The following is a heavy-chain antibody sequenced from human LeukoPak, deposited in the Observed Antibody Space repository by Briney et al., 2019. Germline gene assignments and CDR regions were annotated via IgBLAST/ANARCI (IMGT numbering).Heavy chain of an antibody. CDR2: IWYDGSNK. Sequence: GGSLRLSCAASGFTFSSYGMHWVRQAPGKGLEWVAVIWYDGSNKYYADSVKGRFTISRDNSKTTLYLQMNSLRAEVSAIYYCVKDRPCDTCMPMDAWGQGTTVTVSS. CDR1: GFTFSSYG. V-gene: IGHV3-33*06. CDR3: VKDRPCDTCMPMDA. J-gene: IGHJ6*02. D-gene: IGHD2-2*01.